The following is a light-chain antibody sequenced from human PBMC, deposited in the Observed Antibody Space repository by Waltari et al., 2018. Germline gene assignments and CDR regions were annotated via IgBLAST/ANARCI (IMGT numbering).Light chain of an antibody. Sequence: QSALTQPASVSGSPGQSITISCIGTGRDIGTYNYVSWYQQYPGKAPKLLIYEVTNRPSGVSHRFSGSKSGNTAYLTSSVLQAEDEAHYYCSSYRSSNNVVFGGGTKVTVL. J-gene: IGLJ2*01. CDR3: SSYRSSNNVV. V-gene: IGLV2-14*01. CDR1: GRDIGTYNY. CDR2: EVT.